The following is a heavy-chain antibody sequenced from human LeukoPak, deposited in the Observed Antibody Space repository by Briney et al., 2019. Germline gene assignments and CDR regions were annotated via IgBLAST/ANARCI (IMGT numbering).Heavy chain of an antibody. V-gene: IGHV3-30*18. D-gene: IGHD2-15*01. CDR3: AKSRFSCIGNNCYSPDY. J-gene: IGHJ4*02. CDR2: ISYDGSNE. Sequence: GRSLRLSCAASGLPFSSYAMHWVRQAPGEGLEWVALISYDGSNEHYADSVKGRFTISRDNSKNTLYLQVSSLRAEDTAVYYCAKSRFSCIGNNCYSPDYWGQGTLVTVSS. CDR1: GLPFSSYA.